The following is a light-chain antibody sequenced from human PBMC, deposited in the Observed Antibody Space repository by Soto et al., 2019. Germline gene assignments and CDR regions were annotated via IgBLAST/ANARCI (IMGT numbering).Light chain of an antibody. J-gene: IGKJ3*01. Sequence: EIVLTQSPGTLSLSPGERATLSCRASQSVSSSYLAWYQQKPGQAPRLLIYGASSRATGIPDRFSGSGSGTDFTLTISRLEPEDFAVYSFQQYGRSPGLFTFGPGTKVDIK. V-gene: IGKV3-20*01. CDR1: QSVSSSY. CDR2: GAS. CDR3: QQYGRSPGLFT.